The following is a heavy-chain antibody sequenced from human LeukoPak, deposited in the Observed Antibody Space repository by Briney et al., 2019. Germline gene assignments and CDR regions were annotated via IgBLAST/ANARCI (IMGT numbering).Heavy chain of an antibody. CDR1: GGAFSSYA. V-gene: IGHV1-69*13. D-gene: IGHD2-15*01. J-gene: IGHJ6*02. CDR3: ARGIVVVVAATPGGDYYYYGMDV. Sequence: SVKVSCKASGGAFSSYATSWVRQAPGQGLEWMGGIIPIFGTANYAQKFQGRVTITADESTSTAYMELSSLRSEDTAVHYCARGIVVVVAATPGGDYYYYGMDVWGQGTTVTVSS. CDR2: IIPIFGTA.